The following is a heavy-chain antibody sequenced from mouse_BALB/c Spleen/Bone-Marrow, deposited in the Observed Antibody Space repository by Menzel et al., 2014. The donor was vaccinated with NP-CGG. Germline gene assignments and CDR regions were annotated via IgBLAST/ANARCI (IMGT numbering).Heavy chain of an antibody. CDR2: INPSSDYA. Sequence: VQLKESAAELARPGASVKMSCKASGCTFSSYTMHWVKQRPGQDLEWIGFINPSSDYAEYNEKFKDKTTLTADKSSSTAYMQLSSLTYEDSAVYYCAKPTVVADFDYWGQGTALTVSS. CDR3: AKPTVVADFDY. V-gene: IGHV1-4*02. CDR1: GCTFSSYT. D-gene: IGHD1-1*01. J-gene: IGHJ2*01.